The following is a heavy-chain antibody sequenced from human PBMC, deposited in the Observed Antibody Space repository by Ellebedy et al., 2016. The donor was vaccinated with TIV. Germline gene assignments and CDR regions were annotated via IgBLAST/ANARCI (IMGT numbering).Heavy chain of an antibody. J-gene: IGHJ4*02. CDR3: TTEVIWFGESGDDY. V-gene: IGHV3-15*07. Sequence: PGGSLRLSCAASGFTFSNAYMNWVRQAPGKGLEWVGRIESKTAGGTIIYAAPVKGRFTISRDDSKNGVYLQMAGLKTEDTAVYYCTTEVIWFGESGDDYWGQGTLVTVSS. CDR1: GFTFSNAY. D-gene: IGHD3-10*01. CDR2: IESKTAGGTI.